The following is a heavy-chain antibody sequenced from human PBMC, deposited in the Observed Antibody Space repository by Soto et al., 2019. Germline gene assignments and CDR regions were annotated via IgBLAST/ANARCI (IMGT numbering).Heavy chain of an antibody. CDR2: VTQSGTI. V-gene: IGHV4-34*01. J-gene: IGHJ6*03. CDR3: ARRRREDPGDYYYYMDV. Sequence: SETLSLTCAVYGGSFSSYYWNWIRQPPGKGLEWIGEVTQSGTINYNPSLKSRVTISVDTSKNQFSLKLSSVTAADTAVYYCARRRREDPGDYYYYMDVWGKGTTVTVSS. D-gene: IGHD1-26*01. CDR1: GGSFSSYY.